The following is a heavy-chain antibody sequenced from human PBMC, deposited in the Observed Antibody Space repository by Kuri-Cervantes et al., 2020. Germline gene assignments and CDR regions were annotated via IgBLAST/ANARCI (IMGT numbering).Heavy chain of an antibody. D-gene: IGHD6-19*01. V-gene: IGHV1-18*01. Sequence: ASVKVSCKASGYTFTSYGISWVRQAPGQGLEWMGWISAYNGNTNYAQKFQGRVTITADESTSTAYMELSSLRSEDTAVYYCARDVRSYSSGWYTDAFDIWGQGTMVTVS. CDR3: ARDVRSYSSGWYTDAFDI. J-gene: IGHJ3*02. CDR2: ISAYNGNT. CDR1: GYTFTSYG.